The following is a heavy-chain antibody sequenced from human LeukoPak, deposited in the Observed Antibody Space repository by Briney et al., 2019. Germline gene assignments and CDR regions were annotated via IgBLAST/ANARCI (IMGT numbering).Heavy chain of an antibody. Sequence: PSETLSLTCAVYGGSFSGYYWSWIRQPPGKGLEWIGEINHSGSTNYNPSLKSRVTISVDTSKNRFSLKLSSVTAADTAVYYCASSYKRVLVIIHYVDYWGQGALVTVSS. V-gene: IGHV4-34*01. D-gene: IGHD3-3*01. CDR1: GGSFSGYY. CDR2: INHSGST. J-gene: IGHJ4*02. CDR3: ASSYKRVLVIIHYVDY.